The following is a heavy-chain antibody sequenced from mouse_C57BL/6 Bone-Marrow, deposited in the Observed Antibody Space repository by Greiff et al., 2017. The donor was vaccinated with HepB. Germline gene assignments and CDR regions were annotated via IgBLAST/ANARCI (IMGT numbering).Heavy chain of an antibody. J-gene: IGHJ3*01. V-gene: IGHV2-9-1*01. CDR1: GFSFTSYA. CDR3: ARSSGYGSSLFAY. D-gene: IGHD1-1*01. Sequence: VKLMESGPGLVAPSQSLSITCTVSGFSFTSYAISWVRQPPGKGLEWLGVIWTGRGTNYNSALKASLSISKDNSKSKVFLKMTSLQTDDTARYYCARSSGYGSSLFAYWGQGTLVTVSA. CDR2: IWTGRGT.